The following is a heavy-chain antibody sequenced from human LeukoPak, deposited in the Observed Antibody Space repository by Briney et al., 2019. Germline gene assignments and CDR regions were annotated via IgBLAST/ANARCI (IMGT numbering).Heavy chain of an antibody. J-gene: IGHJ4*02. CDR3: ARDGYGDYYFDY. D-gene: IGHD4-17*01. V-gene: IGHV3-48*03. CDR1: GFTFSSYE. CDR2: ISSSGSTI. Sequence: GGSLRLSCAASGFTFSSYEMNWVRQAPGKGLEWVSYISSSGSTIYYADSVKGRFTISRDNAKNSLYLQINSLRAEDTAVYYCARDGYGDYYFDYWGQGTLVTVSS.